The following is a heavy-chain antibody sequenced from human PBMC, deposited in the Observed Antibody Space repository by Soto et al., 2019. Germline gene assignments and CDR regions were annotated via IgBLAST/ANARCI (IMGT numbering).Heavy chain of an antibody. CDR2: ISSSSSYI. J-gene: IGHJ4*02. D-gene: IGHD1-26*01. Sequence: EVQLVESGGGLVKPGGSLRLSCAASGFTFSSYSMNWVRQAPGKGLEWVSSISSSSSYIYYADSVKGRFTISRDNAKNSLYLQMNSLRAEDTAVYYCARGEELRAPVDYWGQGTLVTVSS. CDR3: ARGEELRAPVDY. V-gene: IGHV3-21*01. CDR1: GFTFSSYS.